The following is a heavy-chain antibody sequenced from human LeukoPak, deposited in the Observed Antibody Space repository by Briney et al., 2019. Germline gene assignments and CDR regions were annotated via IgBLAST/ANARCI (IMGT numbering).Heavy chain of an antibody. J-gene: IGHJ4*02. V-gene: IGHV3-23*01. CDR3: ARFSGGDRFDY. CDR1: GFTFSSYA. D-gene: IGHD2-21*02. Sequence: GGSLRLSCAASGFTFSSYAMSWVRQAPGKGLEWVSAISGSGGSTYYADSVKGRFTISRDNSKNTLYLQINSLRAEDTAVYYCARFSGGDRFDYWGQGTLVTVSS. CDR2: ISGSGGST.